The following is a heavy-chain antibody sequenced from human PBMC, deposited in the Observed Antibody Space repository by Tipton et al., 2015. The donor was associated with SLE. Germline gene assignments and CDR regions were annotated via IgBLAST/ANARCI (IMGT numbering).Heavy chain of an antibody. D-gene: IGHD3-3*01. Sequence: GSLRLSCAASGFTFSDYNMNWVRQTPEKGLEWVSSISASGRFIYFADSLKGRFSVSRDNTQKSVYLQMNALRAEDTALYYCTRGVAISIFGEVISVDAFDLWGQGTTVTVSS. CDR3: TRGVAISIFGEVISVDAFDL. CDR2: ISASGRFI. J-gene: IGHJ3*01. V-gene: IGHV3-21*01. CDR1: GFTFSDYN.